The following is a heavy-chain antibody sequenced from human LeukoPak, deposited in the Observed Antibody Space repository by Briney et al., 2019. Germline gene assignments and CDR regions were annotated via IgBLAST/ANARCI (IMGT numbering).Heavy chain of an antibody. V-gene: IGHV4-59*05. CDR1: GGSISSYY. J-gene: IGHJ3*02. D-gene: IGHD6-19*01. Sequence: SETLSLTCTVSGGSISSYYWSWIRQPPGKGLEWIGSIYYSGSTYYNPSLKSRVTISVDTSKNQFSLKLSSVTAADTAVYYCARDHHRNSGWYVPRNDAFDIWGRGTMVTVSS. CDR2: IYYSGST. CDR3: ARDHHRNSGWYVPRNDAFDI.